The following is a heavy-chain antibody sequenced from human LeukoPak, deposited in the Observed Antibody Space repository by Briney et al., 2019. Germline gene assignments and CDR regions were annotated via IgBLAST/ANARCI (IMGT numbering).Heavy chain of an antibody. CDR2: IYTSGST. Sequence: SETLSLTCNVSGGSISSGNYYWSWIRQPAGKGPGWIGRIYTSGSTNYDPSLKSRVTISVDTSKNQFSLKLSSVTAADTAVYYCARETRHCSSTSCSTLDYWGQGTLVTVSS. D-gene: IGHD2-2*01. CDR3: ARETRHCSSTSCSTLDY. CDR1: GGSISSGNYY. J-gene: IGHJ4*02. V-gene: IGHV4-61*02.